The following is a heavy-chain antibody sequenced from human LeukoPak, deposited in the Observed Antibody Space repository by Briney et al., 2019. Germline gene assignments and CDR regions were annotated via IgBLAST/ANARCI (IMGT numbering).Heavy chain of an antibody. CDR1: GGSISSGDYY. J-gene: IGHJ4*02. V-gene: IGHV4-30-4*08. CDR2: IYYSGST. Sequence: PSETLSLTCTVSGGSISSGDYYWSWIRQPPRKGLEWIGYIYYSGSTYYNPSLKSRVTISVDKSKNQFSLKLSSVTAADTAVYYCARVGYCSSTSCSSKDYWGQGTLVTVSS. CDR3: ARVGYCSSTSCSSKDY. D-gene: IGHD2-2*01.